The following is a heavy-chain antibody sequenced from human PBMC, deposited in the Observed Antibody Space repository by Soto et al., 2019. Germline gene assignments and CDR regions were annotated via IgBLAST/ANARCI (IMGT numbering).Heavy chain of an antibody. V-gene: IGHV1-8*01. J-gene: IGHJ4*02. D-gene: IGHD3-3*01. CDR1: GYTFTSYY. CDR2: MNPNSGNT. CDR3: ARGSVSYYDFWSGFEGVDY. Sequence: ASVKVSCKASGYTFTSYYINWVRQATGQGLEWMGWMNPNSGNTGYAQKFQGRVTMTRNTSISTAYMELSSLRSEDTAVYYCARGSVSYYDFWSGFEGVDYWGQGTLVTVSS.